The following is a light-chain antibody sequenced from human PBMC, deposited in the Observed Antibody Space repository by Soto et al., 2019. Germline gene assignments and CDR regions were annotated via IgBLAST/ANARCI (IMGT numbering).Light chain of an antibody. CDR3: AAWDDSLSGVV. J-gene: IGLJ2*01. CDR1: SSNIGSNY. V-gene: IGLV1-47*01. CDR2: RND. Sequence: QSVLTQPPSASGTPGQRVTISCSGSSSNIGSNYLYWFQQFPGTAPKLLIYRNDLRPSGVPDRFSGSKSDTSASLAICGLRSEDEADYYCAAWDDSLSGVVFGGGTKVTVL.